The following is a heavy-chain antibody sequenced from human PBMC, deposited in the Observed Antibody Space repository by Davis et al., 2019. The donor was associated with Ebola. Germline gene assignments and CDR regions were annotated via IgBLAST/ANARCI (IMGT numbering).Heavy chain of an antibody. Sequence: PGGSLRLSCTVSGGSISSYYWSWIRQPPGKGLEWIGYIYYSGSTNYNPSLKSRVTISVDTSKNQFSLKLSSVTAADTAVYYCARGRGAVFGWGQGTLVTVSS. CDR3: ARGRGAVFG. D-gene: IGHD6-19*01. J-gene: IGHJ4*02. CDR1: GGSISSYY. CDR2: IYYSGST. V-gene: IGHV4-59*12.